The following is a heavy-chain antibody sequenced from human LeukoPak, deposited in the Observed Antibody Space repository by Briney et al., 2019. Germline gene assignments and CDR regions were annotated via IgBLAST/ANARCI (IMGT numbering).Heavy chain of an antibody. CDR2: INHSGST. J-gene: IGHJ4*02. CDR1: GGSFSGYH. Sequence: PSETLSLTCAVYGGSFSGYHWSWIRQPPGKGLEWIGEINHSGSTNYNPSLKSRVTISVDTSKNQFSLKLSSVTAADTAVYYCARSSTRGYSYGYEGGYWGQGTLVTVSS. V-gene: IGHV4-34*01. CDR3: ARSSTRGYSYGYEGGY. D-gene: IGHD5-18*01.